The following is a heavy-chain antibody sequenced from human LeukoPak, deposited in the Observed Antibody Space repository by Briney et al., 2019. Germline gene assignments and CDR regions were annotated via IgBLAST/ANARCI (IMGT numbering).Heavy chain of an antibody. Sequence: GGSLLLSCAASGFTFSSYWMSWVRQAPGKGLEWVANIKQDGSKKYYVDSVKGRFTISRDNAKNSLYLQMNSLRAEETAVYYCARDSSGYYYPDAFDIWGQGTMVTVSS. J-gene: IGHJ3*02. D-gene: IGHD3-22*01. CDR3: ARDSSGYYYPDAFDI. CDR2: IKQDGSKK. CDR1: GFTFSSYW. V-gene: IGHV3-7*04.